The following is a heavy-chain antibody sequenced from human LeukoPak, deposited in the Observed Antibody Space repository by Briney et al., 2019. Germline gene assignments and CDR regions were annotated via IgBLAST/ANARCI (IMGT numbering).Heavy chain of an antibody. D-gene: IGHD3-16*02. CDR2: ISAYNGNT. J-gene: IGHJ4*02. V-gene: IGHV1-18*01. CDR3: ARESNVWGSYRYIPPGFDY. Sequence: ASVKVSCKASGYTFTSYGISWVRQAPGQGLEWMGWISAYNGNTNYAQKLQGRVTMTTDTSTSTAYMELRSLRSDDTAVYYCARESNVWGSYRYIPPGFDYWGQGTLVTVSS. CDR1: GYTFTSYG.